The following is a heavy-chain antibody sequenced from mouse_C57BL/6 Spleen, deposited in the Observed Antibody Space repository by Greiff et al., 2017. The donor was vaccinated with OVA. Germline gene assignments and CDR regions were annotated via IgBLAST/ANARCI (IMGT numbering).Heavy chain of an antibody. CDR2: ISNGGGST. CDR1: GFTFSDYY. D-gene: IGHD2-12*01. V-gene: IGHV5-12*01. CDR3: ARRDYSFYYFDY. J-gene: IGHJ2*01. Sequence: EVKVVESGGGLVQPGGSLKLSCAASGFTFSDYYMYWVRQTPEKRLEWVAYISNGGGSTYYPDTVKGRFTISRDNAKNTLYLQMSRLKSEDTAMYYCARRDYSFYYFDYWGQGTTLTVSS.